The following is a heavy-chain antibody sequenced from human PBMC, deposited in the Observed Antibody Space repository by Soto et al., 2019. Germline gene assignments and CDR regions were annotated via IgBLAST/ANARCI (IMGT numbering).Heavy chain of an antibody. CDR2: VYYTGGT. J-gene: IGHJ3*02. CDR1: GGSISSYY. Sequence: PSETLSLTCTVSGGSISSYYWSWIRQPPGEALEWIGYVYYTGGTNYNPFFKSRVTISLDTSKNQFSLRLSSVTAADTAVHYCAAYCTTTSCFRGFDIWGQGTTVTVSS. CDR3: AAYCTTTSCFRGFDI. D-gene: IGHD2-2*01. V-gene: IGHV4-59*08.